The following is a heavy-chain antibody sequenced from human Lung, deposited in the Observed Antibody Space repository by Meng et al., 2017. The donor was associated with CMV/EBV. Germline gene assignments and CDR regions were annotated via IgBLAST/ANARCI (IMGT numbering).Heavy chain of an antibody. CDR3: TKGFLATLFNRVPWYLDL. Sequence: GGSLRLSCAASGFSFSDYAMSWVRQTPGRGLEWVSGITSSGRYTYDADSVKGRFIVSRDNSKNTLYLQMNSLRAEDSAVYYCTKGFLATLFNRVPWYLDLWGRGXLVTVSS. V-gene: IGHV3-23*01. CDR2: ITSSGRYT. CDR1: GFSFSDYA. D-gene: IGHD5-24*01. J-gene: IGHJ2*01.